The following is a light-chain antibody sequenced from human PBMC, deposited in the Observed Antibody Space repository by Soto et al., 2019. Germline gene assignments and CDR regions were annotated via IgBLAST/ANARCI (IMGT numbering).Light chain of an antibody. CDR3: QRYGDSPPWT. Sequence: EIVLTQSPGTLSLSPGERATLSCRASQTISSNYLAWYQQKAGQSPRLLIYGASNRATDIPDRFSGSGSGTDFTLTISRLEPEDFAVYYCQRYGDSPPWTFGQGTKVEIK. J-gene: IGKJ1*01. CDR2: GAS. V-gene: IGKV3-20*01. CDR1: QTISSNY.